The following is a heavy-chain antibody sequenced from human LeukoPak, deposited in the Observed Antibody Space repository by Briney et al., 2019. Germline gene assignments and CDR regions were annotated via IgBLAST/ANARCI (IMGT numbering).Heavy chain of an antibody. Sequence: SETLSLTCTVSGGSISDNYWSWIRQPPGKGLEWLSYTFYSGATKYNPSLKSRVTTSFDTSRKQFSLRLRSVTAADTAVYYCARNNNFVGTTNNDAFDIWGQGTMVTVS. CDR3: ARNNNFVGTTNNDAFDI. CDR1: GGSISDNY. D-gene: IGHD1-26*01. J-gene: IGHJ3*02. CDR2: TFYSGAT. V-gene: IGHV4-59*01.